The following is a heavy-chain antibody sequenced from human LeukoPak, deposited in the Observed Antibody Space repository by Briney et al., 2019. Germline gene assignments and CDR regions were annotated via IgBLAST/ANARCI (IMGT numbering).Heavy chain of an antibody. CDR3: ARGAHSSQGQWLADLGY. Sequence: ASVKVSCKASGYTFTSYYMHWVRQAPGQGLEWMGTINPSGGSTSYAQKFQGRVTMTRDTSTSTVYMELSSLRSEDTAVYYCARGAHSSQGQWLADLGYWGQGTLVTVSS. CDR2: INPSGGST. J-gene: IGHJ4*02. V-gene: IGHV1-46*01. D-gene: IGHD6-19*01. CDR1: GYTFTSYY.